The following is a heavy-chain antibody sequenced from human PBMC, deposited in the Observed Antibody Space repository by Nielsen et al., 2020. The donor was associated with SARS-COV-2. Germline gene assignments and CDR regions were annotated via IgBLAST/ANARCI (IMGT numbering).Heavy chain of an antibody. CDR3: ARDCRDIVVVPASDGMDV. CDR1: GYTFTSYA. Sequence: SVKVSCKASGYTFTSYAISWVRQAPGHGLEWMGRIIPILGIANYAQKFQGRVTITADKSTSTAYMELSSLRSEDTAVYYCARDCRDIVVVPASDGMDVWGQGTTVTVSS. J-gene: IGHJ6*02. CDR2: IIPILGIA. D-gene: IGHD2-2*01. V-gene: IGHV1-69*10.